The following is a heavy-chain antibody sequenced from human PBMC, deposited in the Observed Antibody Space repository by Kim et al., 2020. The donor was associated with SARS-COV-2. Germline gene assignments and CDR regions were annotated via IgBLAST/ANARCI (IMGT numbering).Heavy chain of an antibody. Sequence: GGSLRLSCAASGFTFSSYAMHWVRQAPGKGLEWVAVISYDGSNKYYADSVNGRFTISRDNSKNTLYLQMNSLRAEDTAVYYCAREGDWVVAYYFDYWGQGTLVTVSS. V-gene: IGHV3-30*04. CDR1: GFTFSSYA. CDR3: AREGDWVVAYYFDY. J-gene: IGHJ4*02. D-gene: IGHD3-16*01. CDR2: ISYDGSNK.